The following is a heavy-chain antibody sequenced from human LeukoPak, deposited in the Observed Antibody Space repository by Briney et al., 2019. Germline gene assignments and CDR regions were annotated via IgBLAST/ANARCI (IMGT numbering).Heavy chain of an antibody. CDR2: IYSAGNT. CDR1: GFTFSSNY. Sequence: GGSLRLSCAASGFTFSSNYMSWVRQAPGKGLEWVSIIYSAGNTYYAESVKGRFTISRDNSKNTLNLQMNSLRAEDTAVYYCARENRRSYYDSSGFDYWGQGTLVTVSS. CDR3: ARENRRSYYDSSGFDY. D-gene: IGHD3-22*01. J-gene: IGHJ4*02. V-gene: IGHV3-66*01.